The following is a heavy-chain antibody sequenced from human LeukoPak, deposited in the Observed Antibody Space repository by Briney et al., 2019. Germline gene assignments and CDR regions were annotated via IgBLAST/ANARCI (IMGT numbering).Heavy chain of an antibody. CDR3: ARGRLWFGEFVFDY. J-gene: IGHJ4*02. V-gene: IGHV3-48*04. CDR1: GFTFSSYS. D-gene: IGHD3-10*01. CDR2: ISSSSSTI. Sequence: PGGSLRLSCAASGFTFSSYSMNWVRQAPGKGLEWVSCISSSSSTIYYADSVKGRFTISRDNAKNSLYLQMNSLRAEDTAVYYCARGRLWFGEFVFDYWGQGTLVTVSS.